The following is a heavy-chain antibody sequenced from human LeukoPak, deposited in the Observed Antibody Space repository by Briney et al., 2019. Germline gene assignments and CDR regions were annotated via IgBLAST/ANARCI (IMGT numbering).Heavy chain of an antibody. CDR1: GFTFSSYC. V-gene: IGHV3-7*01. CDR2: IKQDGSEK. D-gene: IGHD3-10*01. CDR3: ARDFFWTYYYGSGSYIDY. Sequence: SGGSLRLSCAASGFTFSSYCMSWVRQAPGKGLEWVANIKQDGSEKYYVDSVKGRFTISRDNAKNSLYLQMNSLRAEDTAVYYCARDFFWTYYYGSGSYIDYWGQGTLVTVSS. J-gene: IGHJ4*02.